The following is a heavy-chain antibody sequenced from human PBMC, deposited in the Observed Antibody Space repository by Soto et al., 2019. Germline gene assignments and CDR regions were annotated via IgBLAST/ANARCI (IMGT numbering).Heavy chain of an antibody. CDR3: SRNPHQYYYESSWSAPRDDDAFDI. J-gene: IGHJ3*02. CDR2: IYYSGST. D-gene: IGHD3-22*01. CDR1: GGSLSSGGYY. V-gene: IGHV4-31*02. Sequence: SETLSLTCTVSGGSLSSGGYYWSWIRQHPGKGLEWIGYIYYSGSTYYNPSLRSRVTISVDPHKNQFSLKLSYVPAAATAVYYCSRNPHQYYYESSWSAPRDDDAFDIWGQGTMVTVSS.